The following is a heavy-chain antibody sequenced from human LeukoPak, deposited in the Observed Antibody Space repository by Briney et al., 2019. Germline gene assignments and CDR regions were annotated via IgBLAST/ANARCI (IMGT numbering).Heavy chain of an antibody. CDR2: IIPIFGTA. D-gene: IGHD4-23*01. CDR1: GYTFTSYG. Sequence: SVKVSCKASGYTFTSYGISWVRQAPGQGLEWMGGIIPIFGTANYAQKFQDRVTITAVESMSTVYMELSSLRSEDPAVYYCARGWLAETTVVTPYNYWGQGTLVTVSS. CDR3: ARGWLAETTVVTPYNY. J-gene: IGHJ4*02. V-gene: IGHV1-69*13.